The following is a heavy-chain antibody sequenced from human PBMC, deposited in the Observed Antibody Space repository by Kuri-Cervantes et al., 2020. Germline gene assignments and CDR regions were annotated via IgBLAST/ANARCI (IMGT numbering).Heavy chain of an antibody. J-gene: IGHJ6*02. D-gene: IGHD3-16*02. CDR2: MNPNSGNT. V-gene: IGHV1-8*01. CDR3: ARAIGMGTYYYYGMDV. Sequence: ASVKVSCKASGYTFTSYDINWVRQATGQGLEWMGWMNPNSGNTGYAQKSQGRVTMTRNTSISTAYMELSSLRSEDTAVYYCARAIGMGTYYYYGMDVWGQGTTVTVSS. CDR1: GYTFTSYD.